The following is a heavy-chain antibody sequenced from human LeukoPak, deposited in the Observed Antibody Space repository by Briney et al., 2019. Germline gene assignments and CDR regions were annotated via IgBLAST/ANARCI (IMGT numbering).Heavy chain of an antibody. CDR2: INSDGSST. CDR3: ARTYYDISGYFPNYFDY. Sequence: QPGGSLRLSCVASGFTFSNYWMHWVRQAPGKGLVWVSYINSDGSSTSYADSVKGRFTISRDNAKNTLYLQMNSLRAEDTAVYYCARTYYDISGYFPNYFDYWGPGTLVTVSS. J-gene: IGHJ4*02. V-gene: IGHV3-74*01. CDR1: GFTFSNYW. D-gene: IGHD3-22*01.